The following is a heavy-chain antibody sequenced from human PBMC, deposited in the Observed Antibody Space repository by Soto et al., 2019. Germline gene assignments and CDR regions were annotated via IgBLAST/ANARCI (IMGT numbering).Heavy chain of an antibody. Sequence: QVQLQESGPGLVKPSETLSLTCTVSGGSISSYYWSWIRQPAGKGLEWIGRIYTSGSTNYNPPLKSRVTMSVDTSKNQCSLTLSAVTASDTAVYYCARDRLGGDAFDIWGQGTMVTVSS. CDR1: GGSISSYY. CDR2: IYTSGST. J-gene: IGHJ3*02. CDR3: ARDRLGGDAFDI. D-gene: IGHD1-26*01. V-gene: IGHV4-4*07.